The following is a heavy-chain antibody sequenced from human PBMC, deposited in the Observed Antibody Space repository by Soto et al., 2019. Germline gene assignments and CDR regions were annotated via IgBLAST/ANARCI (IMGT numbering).Heavy chain of an antibody. D-gene: IGHD3-3*01. CDR1: GGSISSSSYY. Sequence: SETLSLTCTVSGGSISSSSYYWGWIRQPPGKGLEWIGSIYYSGSTYYNPSLKSRVTISVDTSKNQFSLKLSSVTAADTAVYYCARHAYYDFWSGYYIRYYCYGMDVWGQGTTVTVSS. CDR2: IYYSGST. CDR3: ARHAYYDFWSGYYIRYYCYGMDV. V-gene: IGHV4-39*01. J-gene: IGHJ6*02.